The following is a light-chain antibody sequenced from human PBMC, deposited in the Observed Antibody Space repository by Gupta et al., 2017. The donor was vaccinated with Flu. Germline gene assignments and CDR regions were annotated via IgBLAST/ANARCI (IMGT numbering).Light chain of an antibody. CDR2: AAS. J-gene: IGKJ5*01. CDR3: QQYNNYPIT. V-gene: IGKV1-16*01. CDR1: QGSSNY. Sequence: QMSWRPSPLSPLVGHRVTITCRASQGSSNYLAWFQQKPGKAPKSLIYAASTLPSGVPLRFSGSGSGTDFTLTISSLQPEDYATYYCQQYNNYPITFGQGTRLEIK.